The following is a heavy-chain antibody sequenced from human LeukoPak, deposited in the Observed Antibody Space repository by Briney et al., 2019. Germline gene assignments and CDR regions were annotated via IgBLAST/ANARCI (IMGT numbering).Heavy chain of an antibody. Sequence: GGSLRLSCVVSGFTFSSYWMYWVRQAPGEGLVWVSRINTDGSGTRYADSVKGRFAISRDNAKNTLYLQMNSLRAEDTAVYYCARDQGPCYWGQGTLVTVSS. V-gene: IGHV3-74*01. CDR1: GFTFSSYW. CDR2: INTDGSGT. CDR3: ARDQGPCY. J-gene: IGHJ4*02.